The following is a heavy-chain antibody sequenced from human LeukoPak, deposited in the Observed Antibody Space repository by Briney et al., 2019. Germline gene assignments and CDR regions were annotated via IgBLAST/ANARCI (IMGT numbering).Heavy chain of an antibody. Sequence: PGGSLRLSCAASGFTFDDYAMHWVRQAPGKGLEWVSGISWNSGSIGYADSVKGRFTISRDNAKNSPYLQMNSLRAEDTAVYYCAKDHDEWELLGALDYWGQGTLVTVSS. V-gene: IGHV3-9*01. J-gene: IGHJ4*02. CDR1: GFTFDDYA. CDR3: AKDHDEWELLGALDY. CDR2: ISWNSGSI. D-gene: IGHD1-26*01.